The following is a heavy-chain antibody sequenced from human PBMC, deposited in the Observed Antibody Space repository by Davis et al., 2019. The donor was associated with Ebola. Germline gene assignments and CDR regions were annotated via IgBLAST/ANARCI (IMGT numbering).Heavy chain of an antibody. Sequence: HTGGSLRLSCAASGFTFSSYWMHWVRQAPGKGLVWVSRINSDGSSTSYADSVKGRFTISRDNAKNSLYLQMNSLRAEDTAVYYCATRGYSYGSDYWGQGTLVTVSS. D-gene: IGHD5-18*01. CDR3: ATRGYSYGSDY. CDR1: GFTFSSYW. V-gene: IGHV3-74*01. J-gene: IGHJ4*02. CDR2: INSDGSST.